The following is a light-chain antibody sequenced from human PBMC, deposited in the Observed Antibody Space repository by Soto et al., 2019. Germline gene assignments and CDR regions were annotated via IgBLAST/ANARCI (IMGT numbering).Light chain of an antibody. CDR3: MQGTHWPPYT. CDR1: QSLAYIDGNTY. V-gene: IGKV2-30*01. Sequence: EVVMTQSPLSLPVTLGQPASISCRSSQSLAYIDGNTYLSWFQQRPGQSPRRLIYKVSNRDSGVPDRFSGSGSGTDFTLKISRVEAEDVGVYYCMQGTHWPPYTFGQGTKLEIK. CDR2: KVS. J-gene: IGKJ2*01.